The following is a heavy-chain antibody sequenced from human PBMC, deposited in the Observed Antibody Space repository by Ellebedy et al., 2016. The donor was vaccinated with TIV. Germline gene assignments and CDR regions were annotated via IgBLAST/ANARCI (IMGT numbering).Heavy chain of an antibody. CDR1: GFMFNAYS. V-gene: IGHV3-21*01. CDR3: ARDLSGDSRRPANSYNAY. Sequence: PGGSLRLSCAASGFMFNAYSMNWVRQAPGKGLEWVSAITSSSTYIYYPDSVKGRFTISRDNAKNSRYLQMNSLRAEDTAVYYCARDLSGDSRRPANSYNAYWGQGTLVTVSS. J-gene: IGHJ4*02. D-gene: IGHD3-10*01. CDR2: ITSSSTYI.